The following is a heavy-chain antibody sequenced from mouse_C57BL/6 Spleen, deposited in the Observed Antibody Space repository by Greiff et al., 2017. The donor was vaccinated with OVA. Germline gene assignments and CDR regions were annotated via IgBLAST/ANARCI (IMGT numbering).Heavy chain of an antibody. Sequence: QVHVKQPGAELVKPGASVKLSCKASGYTFTSYWMQWVKQRPGQGLEWIGEIDPSDSYTNYNQKFKGKATLTVDTSSSTAYMQLSSLTSEDSAVYYCARAHSNYLFAYWGQGTLVTVSA. CDR3: ARAHSNYLFAY. V-gene: IGHV1-50*01. CDR2: IDPSDSYT. CDR1: GYTFTSYW. D-gene: IGHD2-5*01. J-gene: IGHJ3*01.